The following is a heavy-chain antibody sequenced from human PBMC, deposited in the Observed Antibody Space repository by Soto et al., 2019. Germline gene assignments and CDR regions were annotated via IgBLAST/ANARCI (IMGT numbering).Heavy chain of an antibody. CDR3: AGGETYYYDSSGYFFDY. D-gene: IGHD3-22*01. V-gene: IGHV4-39*01. J-gene: IGHJ4*02. CDR2: IYYSGST. Sequence: PSETLSLTCTDSGGSISSSSYYWGWIRQPPGKGLEWIGSIYYSGSTYYNPSLKSRVTISVDTSKNQFSLKLSSVTAADTAVYYCAGGETYYYDSSGYFFDYWGQGTLVTVS. CDR1: GGSISSSSYY.